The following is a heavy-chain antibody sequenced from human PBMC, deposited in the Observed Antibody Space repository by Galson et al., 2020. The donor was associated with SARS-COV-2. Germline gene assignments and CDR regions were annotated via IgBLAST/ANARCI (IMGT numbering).Heavy chain of an antibody. CDR2: IYWDDDK. Sequence: SGPTLVKPTQPLTLTCTFSGFSLSTSGVGVGWIRQPPGKALEWLALIYWDDDKRYSPSLKSRLTITKDTSKNQVVLTMTNMDPVDTATYYCALLGYCSSTSCYGGGQHFDYWGQGTLVTVSS. D-gene: IGHD2-2*01. CDR3: ALLGYCSSTSCYGGGQHFDY. CDR1: GFSLSTSGVG. V-gene: IGHV2-5*02. J-gene: IGHJ4*02.